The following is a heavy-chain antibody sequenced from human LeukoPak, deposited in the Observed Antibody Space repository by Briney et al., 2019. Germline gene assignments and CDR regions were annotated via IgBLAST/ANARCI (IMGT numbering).Heavy chain of an antibody. V-gene: IGHV3-66*01. CDR3: ARDEIAAAGNFDY. D-gene: IGHD6-13*01. J-gene: IGHJ4*02. CDR1: GFTVSSNY. CDR2: IYSGGTT. Sequence: GGSLRLSCAASGFTVSSNYMSWVRQAPGKGLEWVSVIYSGGTTYYADSVKGRFTISRDNSKNTLYLQMNSLRAEDTAAYYCARDEIAAAGNFDYWGQGTLVTVSS.